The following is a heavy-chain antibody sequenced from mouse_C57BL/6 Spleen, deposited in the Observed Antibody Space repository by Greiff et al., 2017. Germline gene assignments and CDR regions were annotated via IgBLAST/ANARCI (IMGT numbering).Heavy chain of an antibody. CDR1: GYTFTSYW. CDR3: ARRGDYSNFYAMDY. Sequence: VQLQQPGAELVRPGTSVKLSCKASGYTFTSYWMHWVKQRPGQGLEWIGVIDPSDSYTNYNQKFKGKATLTVDTSSSTAYMQLSSLTSEDSAVYYCARRGDYSNFYAMDYWGQGTSVTVSS. D-gene: IGHD2-5*01. J-gene: IGHJ4*01. V-gene: IGHV1-59*01. CDR2: IDPSDSYT.